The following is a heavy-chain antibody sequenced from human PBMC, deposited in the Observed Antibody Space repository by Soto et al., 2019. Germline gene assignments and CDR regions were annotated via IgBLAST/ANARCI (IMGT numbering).Heavy chain of an antibody. CDR3: ARLLYGLGSWFDP. V-gene: IGHV4-59*08. CDR2: IYYSGST. Sequence: QVQLQESGPGLVKPSETLSLTCTVSGGSISSYYWSWIRQPPGKGLEWIGYIYYSGSTNYNPSLKRRVTRSVDTSKNQFSLKLSSVTAADTAVYYCARLLYGLGSWFDPWGQGTLVTVSS. J-gene: IGHJ5*02. CDR1: GGSISSYY. D-gene: IGHD3-10*01.